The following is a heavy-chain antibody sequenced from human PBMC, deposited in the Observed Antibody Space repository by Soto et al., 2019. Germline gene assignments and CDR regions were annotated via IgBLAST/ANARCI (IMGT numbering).Heavy chain of an antibody. D-gene: IGHD3-10*01. CDR2: IYHSGST. V-gene: IGHV4-30-2*01. Sequence: PSETLSLTCAVSGGSISSGGYSWSWIRQPPGKGLEWIGYIYHSGSTYYNPSLKSRVTISVDRSKNQFSLKLSSVTAADTAVYYCASGTHYYGSGSYIRAEYFQHWGQGTLVTVSS. CDR1: GGSISSGGYS. CDR3: ASGTHYYGSGSYIRAEYFQH. J-gene: IGHJ1*01.